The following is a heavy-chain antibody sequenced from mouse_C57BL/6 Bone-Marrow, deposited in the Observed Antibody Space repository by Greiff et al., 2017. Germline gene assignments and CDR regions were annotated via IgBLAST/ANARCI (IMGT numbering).Heavy chain of an antibody. Sequence: VQLQQSGAELARPGASVKLSCKASGYTFTSYGISWVKQRTGQGLEWIGEIYPRSGNTYYNEKFKGKATLTADKSSSTAYMELRSLTSEDSAVYFCARGGVDYYGSSYGGVDYWGQGTTLTVSS. V-gene: IGHV1-81*01. D-gene: IGHD1-1*01. CDR3: ARGGVDYYGSSYGGVDY. CDR2: IYPRSGNT. CDR1: GYTFTSYG. J-gene: IGHJ2*01.